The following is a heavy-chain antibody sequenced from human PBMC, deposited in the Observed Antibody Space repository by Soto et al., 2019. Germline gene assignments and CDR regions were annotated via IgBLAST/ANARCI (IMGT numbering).Heavy chain of an antibody. CDR3: ASFGGGSGGTCNNRVDI. CDR1: GGTFGRYT. Sequence: QVQLVQFGAEVKKPGSSVKVSCKASGGTFGRYTISWVRQAPGQGLEWMGRIVPDLGATYYAQKFQDRVKITVDKSTGAAYMELSSVRSEDTAVYYCASFGGGSGGTCNNRVDIWGQGTMVTVSS. CDR2: IVPDLGAT. V-gene: IGHV1-69*08. D-gene: IGHD2-15*01. J-gene: IGHJ3*02.